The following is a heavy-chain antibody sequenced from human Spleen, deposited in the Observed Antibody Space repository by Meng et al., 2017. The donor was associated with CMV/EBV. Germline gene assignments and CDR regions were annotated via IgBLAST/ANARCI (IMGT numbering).Heavy chain of an antibody. J-gene: IGHJ6*02. CDR2: ISSSSTYI. V-gene: IGHV3-21*01. D-gene: IGHD3-10*01. CDR1: GFTFSGSY. Sequence: GESLKISCTASGFTFSGSYMTWVRQAPGKGLEWVSTISSSSTYIYYVDSVKGRFTISRDNSKNTLYLQMNSLRAEDTAVYYCAKERGRGANYYGMDVWGQGTTVTVSS. CDR3: AKERGRGANYYGMDV.